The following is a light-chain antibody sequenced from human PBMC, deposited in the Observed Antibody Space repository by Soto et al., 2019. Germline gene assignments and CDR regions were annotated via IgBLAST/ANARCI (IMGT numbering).Light chain of an antibody. CDR2: DVN. Sequence: QSALTQPASVSGSPGQSITISCTGTSSDVGGYNYVSWYQQHPGKAPKLMIYDVNNRPSGVSNRFSGPKSGNTASLTISGLQAEDEADYYCSSYTSSSTRVVFGGGTKRTVL. V-gene: IGLV2-14*01. CDR3: SSYTSSSTRVV. CDR1: SSDVGGYNY. J-gene: IGLJ2*01.